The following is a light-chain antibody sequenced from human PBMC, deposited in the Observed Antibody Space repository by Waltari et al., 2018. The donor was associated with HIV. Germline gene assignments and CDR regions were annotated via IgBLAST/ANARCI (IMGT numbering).Light chain of an antibody. J-gene: IGLJ3*02. CDR2: DVT. Sequence: SALTQPRSVSGSPGQSVAISCPGTSIDVRGYSYVSWYQLHPGKAPKLMIYDVTKRPSGVPARFSGSKSGNTASLTISGLQAEDEAEYYCCSYAGTYTWVFGGGTKLTVL. V-gene: IGLV2-11*01. CDR1: SIDVRGYSY. CDR3: CSYAGTYTWV.